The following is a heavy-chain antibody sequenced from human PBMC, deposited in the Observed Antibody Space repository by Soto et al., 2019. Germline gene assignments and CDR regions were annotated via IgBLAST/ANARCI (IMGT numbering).Heavy chain of an antibody. CDR3: ARGAIWNDSAFDI. J-gene: IGHJ3*02. Sequence: SETLSLTCIVSGGSINSDGYYWSWIRQLPGEGLEWIGYIYNSGSTSYNPSLRSRVTISLDTSKNQFSLKLTSVTAADTAVYYCARGAIWNDSAFDIWGRGTLVTVSS. V-gene: IGHV4-31*03. CDR2: IYNSGST. D-gene: IGHD1-1*01. CDR1: GGSINSDGYY.